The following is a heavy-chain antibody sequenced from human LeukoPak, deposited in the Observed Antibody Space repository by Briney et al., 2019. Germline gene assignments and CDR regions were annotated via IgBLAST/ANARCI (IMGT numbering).Heavy chain of an antibody. V-gene: IGHV4-59*08. Sequence: ETLSLTCIVSGGSISSYCWSWIRQPPGKGLECISSMSSSGRANYNPSLKSRVTVLVDTSKNQFSLKLSSVTAADTAVYDCARLPRGTQPPDYFHHWGQGTLVTVSS. D-gene: IGHD1-1*01. J-gene: IGHJ1*01. CDR1: GGSISSYC. CDR2: MSSSGRA. CDR3: ARLPRGTQPPDYFHH.